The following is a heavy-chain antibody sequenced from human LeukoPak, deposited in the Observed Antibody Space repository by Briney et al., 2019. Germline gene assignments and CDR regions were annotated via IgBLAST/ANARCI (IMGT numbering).Heavy chain of an antibody. Sequence: SGPKLANPTQTLTLTCTFSRFSLSTSGVGVGWMRETPVKALERLALMYWDDDKRYNPSLKSRLTITKDTSKNQVILTMTNMDPVDTATYYCAHRPRLAAAAHFFDYGGQGTLVTVSS. CDR2: MYWDDDK. V-gene: IGHV2-5*02. J-gene: IGHJ4*02. CDR3: AHRPRLAAAAHFFDY. D-gene: IGHD6-13*01. CDR1: RFSLSTSGVG.